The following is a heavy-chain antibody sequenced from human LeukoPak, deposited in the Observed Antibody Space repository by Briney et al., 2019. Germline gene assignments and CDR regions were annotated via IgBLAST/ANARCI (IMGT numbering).Heavy chain of an antibody. V-gene: IGHV5-51*01. J-gene: IGHJ4*02. CDR2: IYPGDSDT. CDR1: GFTFSSYA. CDR3: ARHDYYDSSGSLVY. Sequence: GGSLRLSCAASGFTFSSYAMSWVRQAPGKGLEWMGIIYPGDSDTRYSPSFQGQVTISADKSISTAYLQWSSLKASDTAMYYCARHDYYDSSGSLVYWGQGTLVTVSS. D-gene: IGHD3-22*01.